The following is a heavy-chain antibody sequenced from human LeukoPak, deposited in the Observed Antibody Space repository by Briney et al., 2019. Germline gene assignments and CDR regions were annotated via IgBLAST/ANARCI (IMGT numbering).Heavy chain of an antibody. J-gene: IGHJ4*02. V-gene: IGHV4-59*08. CDR2: IYYSGST. D-gene: IGHD3-22*01. CDR3: AGNYYDSSGYYYLDY. Sequence: PSETLSLTCTVSGGSISSYYWSWIRQPPGKGLEWIGYIYYSGSTNYNPSLKSRVTISVDTSKNQFSLKLSSVTAADTAVYYCAGNYYDSSGYYYLDYWGQGTLVTVSS. CDR1: GGSISSYY.